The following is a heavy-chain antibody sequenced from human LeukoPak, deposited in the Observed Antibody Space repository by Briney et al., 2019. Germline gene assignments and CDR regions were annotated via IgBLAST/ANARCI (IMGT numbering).Heavy chain of an antibody. CDR2: ISSSSSYI. J-gene: IGHJ4*02. CDR3: ARAGGQQLDHFDY. V-gene: IGHV3-21*01. D-gene: IGHD6-13*01. Sequence: PGGSLRLSCAASGFTFSSYSMNWVRQAPGKGLEWVSSISSSSSYIYYADSVKGRFTISRDNAKNSLYLQMNSLRAEDTAVYYCARAGGQQLDHFDYWGQGTLVTVSS. CDR1: GFTFSSYS.